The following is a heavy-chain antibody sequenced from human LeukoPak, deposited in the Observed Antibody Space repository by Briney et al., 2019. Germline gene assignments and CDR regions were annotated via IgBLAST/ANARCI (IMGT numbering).Heavy chain of an antibody. Sequence: GASVKVSCKASGYTFTGYYMHWVRQAPGQGLEWMGWINPNSGGTNYAQKFQGRVTMTRDTSISTAYMELSRPRSDDTAVYYCARLMTTVMNYWGQGTLVTVSS. CDR2: INPNSGGT. CDR1: GYTFTGYY. V-gene: IGHV1-2*02. J-gene: IGHJ4*02. D-gene: IGHD4-17*01. CDR3: ARLMTTVMNY.